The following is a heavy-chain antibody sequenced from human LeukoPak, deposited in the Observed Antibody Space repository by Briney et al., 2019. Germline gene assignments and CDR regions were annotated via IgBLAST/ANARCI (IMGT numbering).Heavy chain of an antibody. Sequence: ASVKVSCKASGYTFNNYGINWVRQAPGQGLEWMGWISTYNDNTNYAQKLQGRVTMTTETSTSTAYMELRSLTSDDTAVYYCARVVFEVGFQFDFWGQGTLVTVSS. CDR3: ARVVFEVGFQFDF. J-gene: IGHJ4*02. CDR1: GYTFNNYG. V-gene: IGHV1-18*01. CDR2: ISTYNDNT. D-gene: IGHD1-26*01.